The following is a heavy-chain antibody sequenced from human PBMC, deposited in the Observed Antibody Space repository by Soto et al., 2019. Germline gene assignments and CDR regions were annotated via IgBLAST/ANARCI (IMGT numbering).Heavy chain of an antibody. J-gene: IGHJ6*02. V-gene: IGHV1-18*01. D-gene: IGHD3-22*01. CDR1: GYTFSSYG. Sequence: ASVKVSCKASGYTFSSYGISWVRQAPGQGLEWLGWISPYKDDTNYEQKLQGRVTMTTDTSTRTAYMDLRSLRSDDTAVYYCARGGYYDSSGSRNYHYYGMDVWGQGTTVTVSS. CDR2: ISPYKDDT. CDR3: ARGGYYDSSGSRNYHYYGMDV.